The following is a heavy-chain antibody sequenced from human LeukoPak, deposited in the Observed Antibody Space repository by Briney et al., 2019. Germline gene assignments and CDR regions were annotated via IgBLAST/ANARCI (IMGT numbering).Heavy chain of an antibody. D-gene: IGHD3-3*01. J-gene: IGHJ4*02. Sequence: SETLSLTCAVYGGSFSGYYWSWIRQPPGKGLEWIGQINPSRNTNYNPSLKSRVTISVDTSKKQFSLKLSSVTAADTAVYYCARRYDFWSGYPPPLDYWGQGTLVTVSS. CDR3: ARRYDFWSGYPPPLDY. CDR1: GGSFSGYY. V-gene: IGHV4-34*01. CDR2: INPSRNT.